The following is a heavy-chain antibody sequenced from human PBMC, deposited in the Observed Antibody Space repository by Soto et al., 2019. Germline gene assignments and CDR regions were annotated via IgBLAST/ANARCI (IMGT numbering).Heavy chain of an antibody. D-gene: IGHD2-2*01. CDR1: GGSISSGGYY. V-gene: IGHV4-31*03. Sequence: SETLSLTCTVSGGSISSGGYYWSWIRQHPGKGLEWIGYIYYSGSTYYNPSLKSRVTISVDTSKNQFSLKLRSVTAADTAVYYCARGRSCLRSTCYDDYNYFGPWGQGTLVTVSS. CDR3: ARGRSCLRSTCYDDYNYFGP. J-gene: IGHJ5*02. CDR2: IYYSGST.